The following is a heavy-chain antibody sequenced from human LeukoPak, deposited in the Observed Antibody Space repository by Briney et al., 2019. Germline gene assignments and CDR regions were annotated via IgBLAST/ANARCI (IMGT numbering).Heavy chain of an antibody. CDR2: IYSGGST. V-gene: IGHV3-53*01. J-gene: IGHJ3*01. CDR1: GFTVSSNY. CDR3: ARAGTYYYDSSGYSGF. D-gene: IGHD3-22*01. Sequence: LGGSLRLSCAASGFTVSSNYMSWVRQAPGKGLEWVSVIYSGGSTYYADSVKGRFTISRDNSKNTLYLQMNSLRAEDTAVYYCARAGTYYYDSSGYSGFWGQGTMVTVSS.